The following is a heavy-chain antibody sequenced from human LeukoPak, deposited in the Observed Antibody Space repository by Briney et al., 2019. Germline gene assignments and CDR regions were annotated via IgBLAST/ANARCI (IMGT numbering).Heavy chain of an antibody. Sequence: GASVKVSCKASGYTFTSYYMHWVRQAPGQGLEWMGIINPSGGSTTYAQRFQGRVTMTRDTSTSTVYMELRSLRSDDTAVYYCARDDYGDYAYAFDIWGQGTMVTVSS. CDR2: INPSGGST. CDR1: GYTFTSYY. V-gene: IGHV1-46*01. CDR3: ARDDYGDYAYAFDI. D-gene: IGHD4-17*01. J-gene: IGHJ3*02.